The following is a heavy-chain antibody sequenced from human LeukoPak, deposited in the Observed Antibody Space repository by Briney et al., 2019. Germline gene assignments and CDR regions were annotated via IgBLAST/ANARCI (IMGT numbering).Heavy chain of an antibody. CDR3: ARYYYYGSGFSRSYYGMDV. Sequence: SETLSLTCTVSGGSISSYYWSWIRQPAGKGLEWIGRIYYSGSTNYNPSLKSRVTISVDTSKNQFSLKLSSVTAADTAVYYCARYYYYGSGFSRSYYGMDVWGQGTTVTVSS. D-gene: IGHD3-10*01. CDR1: GGSISSYY. CDR2: IYYSGST. V-gene: IGHV4-4*07. J-gene: IGHJ6*02.